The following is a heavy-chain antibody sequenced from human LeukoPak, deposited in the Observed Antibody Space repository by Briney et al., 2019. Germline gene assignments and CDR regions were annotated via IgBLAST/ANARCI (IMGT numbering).Heavy chain of an antibody. CDR2: IWYDGSNK. V-gene: IGHV3-33*01. D-gene: IGHD6-19*01. Sequence: PGRSLRLSCAASGFTFSSYGMHWVRQAPGKGLEWVAVIWYDGSNKYYADSVKGRFTISRDNSKNTLYLQMNSLRAEDTAVYYCARGPPSTPGIAVAGGYYYYYYGMDVWGQGTTVTVSS. CDR1: GFTFSSYG. CDR3: ARGPPSTPGIAVAGGYYYYYYGMDV. J-gene: IGHJ6*02.